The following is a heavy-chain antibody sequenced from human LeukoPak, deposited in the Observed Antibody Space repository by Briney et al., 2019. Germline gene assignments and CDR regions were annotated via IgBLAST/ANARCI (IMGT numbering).Heavy chain of an antibody. CDR2: IYYSGST. V-gene: IGHV4-39*07. J-gene: IGHJ6*03. CDR1: GGSISSSSYY. CDR3: ASVTSTYYYYYMDV. D-gene: IGHD3-16*01. Sequence: ASETLSLTCNVSGGSISSSSYYWGWIRQPPGKGLEWIGSIYYSGSTYYNPSLKSRVTISVDTSKSEFSLKLSSVTAADTAVYYCASVTSTYYYYYMDVWGKGTTVTVSS.